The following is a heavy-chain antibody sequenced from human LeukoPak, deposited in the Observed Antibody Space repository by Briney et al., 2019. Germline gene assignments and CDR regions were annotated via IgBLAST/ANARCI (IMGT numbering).Heavy chain of an antibody. J-gene: IGHJ4*02. V-gene: IGHV3-21*01. D-gene: IGHD3-9*01. CDR3: ARGPDIFTAFSPDF. CDR2: ISNSGTYI. CDR1: GFTFSTYS. Sequence: PGGALRLSCAASGFTFSTYSINWGRQAPGKGLGWVSSISNSGTYIYYADSVKGRFTLSRDNAKNSLYLQMDSLRAEDTAVYYCARGPDIFTAFSPDFWGQGTLVTVSS.